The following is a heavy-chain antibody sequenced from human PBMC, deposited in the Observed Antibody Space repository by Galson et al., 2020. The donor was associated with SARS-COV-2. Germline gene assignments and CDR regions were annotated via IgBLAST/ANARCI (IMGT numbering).Heavy chain of an antibody. D-gene: IGHD6-13*01. CDR1: GGSISSGGYY. Sequence: SETLSLTCTVSGGSISSGGYYWSWIRQHPGKGLEWIGYIYYSGSTYYNPSLKSRVTISVDTSKNQFSLKLSSVTAADTAVYYCAREIHIAAAGLGGYDYWGQGTLVTVSS. CDR2: IYYSGST. CDR3: AREIHIAAAGLGGYDY. J-gene: IGHJ4*02. V-gene: IGHV4-31*03.